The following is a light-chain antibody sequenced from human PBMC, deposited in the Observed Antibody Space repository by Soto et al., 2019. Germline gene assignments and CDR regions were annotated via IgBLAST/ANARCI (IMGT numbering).Light chain of an antibody. CDR1: QAIRND. CDR2: AAS. Sequence: AIRMTESPSSLSASVGDRVAITGRARQAIRNDLGWYQQKPGKAPKLLIYAASSLQSGVPSRFSGRGSGTGFTLTISRLEPEDFAVYYCQQYVSSPRTFGQGTKVDI. CDR3: QQYVSSPRT. V-gene: IGKV1-6*01. J-gene: IGKJ1*01.